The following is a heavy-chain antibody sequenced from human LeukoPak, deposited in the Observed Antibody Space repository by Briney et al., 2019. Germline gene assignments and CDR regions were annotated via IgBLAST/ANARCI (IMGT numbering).Heavy chain of an antibody. Sequence: PGGSLRLSCAASGFTFSSYTMNWVRQAPGKGLEWVSSISSSSSYIYHADSVKGRFTISRDNAKNSLYLQMNSLRAEDTGVYYCARDLQQLDLWGQGTLVTVSS. V-gene: IGHV3-21*01. CDR2: ISSSSSYI. CDR1: GFTFSSYT. J-gene: IGHJ4*02. D-gene: IGHD6-13*01. CDR3: ARDLQQLDL.